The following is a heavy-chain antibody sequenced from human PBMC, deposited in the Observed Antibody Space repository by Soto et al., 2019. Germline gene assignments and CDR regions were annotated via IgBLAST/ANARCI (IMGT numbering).Heavy chain of an antibody. CDR3: SKDDESVVVADAPPRY. CDR1: GFTFSSYS. V-gene: IGHV3-48*01. CDR2: ISSSSSTI. D-gene: IGHD2-15*01. J-gene: IGHJ4*02. Sequence: HPGGSLRLSCAASGFTFSSYSMNWVRQAPGKGLEWVSYISSSSSTIYYADSVKGRFTISRDNAKNSLYLQMNSLRAEDTAVYYCSKDDESVVVADAPPRYWGQGALVTVSS.